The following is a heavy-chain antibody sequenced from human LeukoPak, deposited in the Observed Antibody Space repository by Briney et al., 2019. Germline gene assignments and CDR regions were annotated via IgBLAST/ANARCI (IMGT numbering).Heavy chain of an antibody. Sequence: SETLSLTCTVSGGSISSVRYYWSWIRQPPGKGLEWIGSIYYSGGTYHNPSLKSRVTISVDTSKNQFSLKLSSVTAADTAFYYCARDLYVWGSYRYSDAFDIWGQGTMVTVSS. CDR1: GGSISSVRYY. D-gene: IGHD3-16*02. CDR3: ARDLYVWGSYRYSDAFDI. CDR2: IYYSGGT. V-gene: IGHV4-39*07. J-gene: IGHJ3*02.